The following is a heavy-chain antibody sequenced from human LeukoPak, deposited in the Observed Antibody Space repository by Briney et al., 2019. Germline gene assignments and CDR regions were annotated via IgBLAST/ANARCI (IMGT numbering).Heavy chain of an antibody. Sequence: PGGSLRLSCAASGFTFSSYAMSWVRQAPGKGLEWVSTISDSGHSTYFADSVKGRFTISRNNSKNTLYLQMNSLRAEDTAVYYCAKEPTPGGAFYFDYWGQGTLVTVSS. D-gene: IGHD3-10*01. CDR1: GFTFSSYA. CDR2: ISDSGHST. V-gene: IGHV3-23*01. J-gene: IGHJ4*02. CDR3: AKEPTPGGAFYFDY.